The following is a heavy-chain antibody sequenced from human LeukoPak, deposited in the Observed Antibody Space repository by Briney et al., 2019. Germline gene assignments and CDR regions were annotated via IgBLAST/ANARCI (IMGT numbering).Heavy chain of an antibody. J-gene: IGHJ4*02. CDR3: AGLPGGRVYYFDS. D-gene: IGHD3-16*01. V-gene: IGHV4-31*03. Sequence: PSETLPLTCSVSGASIIIDDYYWNWIRQLPGKGLEWIGYIYYSGRTSYNPSLKSRINMSIDTSKNQFSLNLSSMTAADTAVYYCAGLPGGRVYYFDSWGQGTLVTVSP. CDR2: IYYSGRT. CDR1: GASIIIDDYY.